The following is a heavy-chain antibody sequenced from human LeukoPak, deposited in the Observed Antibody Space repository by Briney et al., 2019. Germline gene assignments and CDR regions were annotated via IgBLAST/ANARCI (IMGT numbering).Heavy chain of an antibody. CDR2: ISASGST. V-gene: IGHV4-4*07. CDR3: ARHGGDYVGFDM. Sequence: SETLSLTCTVSGGSFSGYYWTWIRRPAGKELEWIGRISASGSTNYNPSLKSRVTISVDTSKNQFSLKLSSVPAADTAVYYCARHGGDYVGFDMWGQGTMVTVSS. CDR1: GGSFSGYY. D-gene: IGHD4-23*01. J-gene: IGHJ3*02.